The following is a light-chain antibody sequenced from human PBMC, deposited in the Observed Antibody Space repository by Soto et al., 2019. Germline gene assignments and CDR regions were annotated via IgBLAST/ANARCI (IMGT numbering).Light chain of an antibody. J-gene: IGKJ5*01. V-gene: IGKV1-5*01. CDR3: HQFHHFPIT. CDR2: DAS. CDR1: KSINRW. Sequence: DIQMTQSPSTLSASAGDRVTINCRASKSINRWLAWYPQKPGKAPKLLLNDASSLESGVPSRFRGSGSGTEFTLTISRLQPEDLATYYCHQFHHFPITFGNGTRLDVK.